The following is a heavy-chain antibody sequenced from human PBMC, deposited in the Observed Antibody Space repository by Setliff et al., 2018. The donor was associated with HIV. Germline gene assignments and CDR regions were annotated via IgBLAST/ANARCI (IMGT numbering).Heavy chain of an antibody. V-gene: IGHV1-8*02. CDR1: GFTLTTYD. J-gene: IGHJ3*02. CDR2: MNPNSGDT. CDR3: ARGRGVLLWFGELANVFDI. Sequence: ASVKVSCKASGFTLTTYDINWVQQSTGQGLEWMGWMNPNSGDTGYAQKFQGRVTMTRNTSITTAYMELSSLRSEDTAVYYCARGRGVLLWFGELANVFDIWGQGTMVTVSS. D-gene: IGHD3-10*01.